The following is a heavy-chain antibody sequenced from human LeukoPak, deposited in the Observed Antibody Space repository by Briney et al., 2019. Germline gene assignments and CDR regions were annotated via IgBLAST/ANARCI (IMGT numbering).Heavy chain of an antibody. Sequence: GGSLRLSCSASGFIFSGYEMNWVRQAPGKGLEWVSYISSSGTTRYYADSVKGRFTISRDNAKNSLYLQMNSLRDEDTAVYYCARGSSLGGSWFDPWGQGTLVTVSS. D-gene: IGHD2-2*01. V-gene: IGHV3-48*03. J-gene: IGHJ5*02. CDR2: ISSSGTTR. CDR3: ARGSSLGGSWFDP. CDR1: GFIFSGYE.